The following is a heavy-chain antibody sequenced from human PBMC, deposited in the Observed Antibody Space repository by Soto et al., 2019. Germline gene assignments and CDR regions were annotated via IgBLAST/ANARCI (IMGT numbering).Heavy chain of an antibody. V-gene: IGHV3-53*01. D-gene: IGHD6-13*01. CDR2: IYSGGST. J-gene: IGHJ4*02. CDR1: GFTVRSSY. CDR3: AREKSSSSYYFDY. Sequence: GGSLRLSCAASGFTVRSSYMSWVRQAPGKGLEWVSVIYSGGSTYYADAAKGRLTISRDNSTNTLFIQMNSLRAGDTAVYYCAREKSSSSYYFDYWGQGTLVTVSS.